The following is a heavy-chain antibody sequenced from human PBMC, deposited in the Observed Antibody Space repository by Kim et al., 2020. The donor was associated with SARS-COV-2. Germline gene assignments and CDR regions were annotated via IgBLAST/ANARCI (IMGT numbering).Heavy chain of an antibody. Sequence: GGSLRLSCAASGFTFSSYWMHWVRQAPGKGLVWVSRINSDGSSTSYADSVKGRFTISRDNAKNTLYLQMNSLRAEDTAVYYCARVGSRYSYGYDFDYWGQGTLVTVSS. D-gene: IGHD5-18*01. J-gene: IGHJ4*02. V-gene: IGHV3-74*01. CDR1: GFTFSSYW. CDR2: INSDGSST. CDR3: ARVGSRYSYGYDFDY.